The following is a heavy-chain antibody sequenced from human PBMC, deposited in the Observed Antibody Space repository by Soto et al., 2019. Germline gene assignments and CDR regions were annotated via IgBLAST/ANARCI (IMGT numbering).Heavy chain of an antibody. J-gene: IGHJ4*01. CDR1: GYTFTNYA. D-gene: IGHD3-22*01. CDR3: ARGITATGTIGYLDYFDY. CDR2: INAGNGKT. Sequence: ASVKVSCKASGYTFTNYAMHWVRQAPGQRLEWMGWINAGNGKTRYSQKFQDRVTMTWDTSANTAYMELSSLRSEDTAVYYCARGITATGTIGYLDYFDYWG. V-gene: IGHV1-3*01.